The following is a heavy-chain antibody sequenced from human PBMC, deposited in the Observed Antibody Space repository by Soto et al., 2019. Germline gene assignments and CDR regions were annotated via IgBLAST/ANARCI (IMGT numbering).Heavy chain of an antibody. CDR1: GYTFTSYA. Sequence: ASVKVSCKASGYTFTSYAMHWVRQAPGQRLEWMGWINAGNGNTKYSQKFQGRVTITRDTSASTAYMELSSLRSEDTAVYYCARDGEMDYYYGMDVWGQGTTVTVSS. CDR3: ARDGEMDYYYGMDV. CDR2: INAGNGNT. V-gene: IGHV1-3*01. J-gene: IGHJ6*02.